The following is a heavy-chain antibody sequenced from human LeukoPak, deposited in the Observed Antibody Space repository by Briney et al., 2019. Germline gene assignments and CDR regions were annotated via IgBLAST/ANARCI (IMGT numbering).Heavy chain of an antibody. D-gene: IGHD6-13*01. V-gene: IGHV4-39*07. CDR2: IYYSGST. CDR1: GGSISSSSYY. J-gene: IGHJ6*03. CDR3: ARVRAAAVGYYYYYYMDV. Sequence: SETLSLTCTVSGGSISSSSYYWGWIRQPPGKGLEWIGYIYYSGSTYYNPSLKSRVTISVDTSKNQFSLKLSSVTAADTAVYYCARVRAAAVGYYYYYYMDVWGKGTTVTVSS.